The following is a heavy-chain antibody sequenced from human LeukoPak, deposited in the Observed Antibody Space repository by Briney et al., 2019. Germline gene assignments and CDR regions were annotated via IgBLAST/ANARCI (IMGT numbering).Heavy chain of an antibody. CDR1: GGSISSGGYY. D-gene: IGHD3-16*01. CDR3: ARGGGTLDY. Sequence: SETLSLTCAVSGGSISSGGYYWSWIRQPPGKGLEWIGSIYDSGSTNYNASLISRVTISVDTSKNQFSLKLTSVTAADTAVYYCARGGGTLDYWGQGTLVTVSS. V-gene: IGHV4-61*08. J-gene: IGHJ4*02. CDR2: IYDSGST.